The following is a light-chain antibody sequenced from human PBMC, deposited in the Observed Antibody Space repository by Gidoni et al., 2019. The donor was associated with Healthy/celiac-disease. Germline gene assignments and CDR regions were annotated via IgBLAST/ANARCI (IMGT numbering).Light chain of an antibody. CDR3: QQSYSTPKYT. Sequence: DIQMTQSPSSLPASVGDRVTITCRASQSISSYLNWYQQKPGKAPKLRIYAASSLQSGVPSRFSGSGAGTDFTLTISSLQPEDFATYDCQQSYSTPKYTFGQGTKLEIK. J-gene: IGKJ2*01. CDR2: AAS. V-gene: IGKV1-39*01. CDR1: QSISSY.